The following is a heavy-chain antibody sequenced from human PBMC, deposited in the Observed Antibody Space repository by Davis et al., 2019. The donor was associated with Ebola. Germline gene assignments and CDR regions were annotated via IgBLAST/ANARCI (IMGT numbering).Heavy chain of an antibody. V-gene: IGHV3-33*01. CDR1: GFTFSSYG. D-gene: IGHD2-2*02. CDR2: IWYDGSNK. CDR3: ARGGYCSSTSCYTYYYYGMDV. Sequence: GESLKISCAASGFTFSSYGMHWVRQAPGKGLEWVAVIWYDGSNKYYADSVKGRFTISRDNSKNTLYLQMNSLRAEDTAVYYCARGGYCSSTSCYTYYYYGMDVWGQGTTVTVSS. J-gene: IGHJ6*02.